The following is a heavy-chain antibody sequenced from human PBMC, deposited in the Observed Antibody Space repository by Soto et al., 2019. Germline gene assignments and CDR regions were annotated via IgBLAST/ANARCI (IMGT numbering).Heavy chain of an antibody. V-gene: IGHV1-69*02. CDR2: IIPIFGIA. J-gene: IGHJ6*02. D-gene: IGHD3-22*01. Sequence: ASVKVSCKASGGTFSRYSITWVRQAPGHGLEWIGRIIPIFGIASYAQKFQGRVTITADESTSTAYMELSSLRSDDTAVYYCASSYHSDSSGYSSLYYYYGMDVWG. CDR3: ASSYHSDSSGYSSLYYYYGMDV. CDR1: GGTFSRYS.